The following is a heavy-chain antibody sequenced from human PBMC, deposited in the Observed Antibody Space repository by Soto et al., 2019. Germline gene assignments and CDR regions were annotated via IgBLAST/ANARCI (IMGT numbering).Heavy chain of an antibody. D-gene: IGHD4-17*01. CDR2: INKDGSEK. CDR3: ARHGDYCFDH. J-gene: IGHJ4*02. Sequence: GSLRLSCGASGFTFSTYWMGWVRQAPGEGLEWVANINKDGSEKYYVDSVKGRFTISRDNTKESLFLYMNSLRADDTAVYYCARHGDYCFDHWGRGTLVTVSS. CDR1: GFTFSTYW. V-gene: IGHV3-7*01.